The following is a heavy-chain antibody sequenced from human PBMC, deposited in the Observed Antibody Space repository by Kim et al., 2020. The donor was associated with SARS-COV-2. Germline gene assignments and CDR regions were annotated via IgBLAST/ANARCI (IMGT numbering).Heavy chain of an antibody. D-gene: IGHD3-3*01. J-gene: IGHJ6*02. Sequence: NSAQRYQGRVTITADECTRAAYMELSSLRSEDTAVYYCARSIFDLHGMDVWGQGTTVTVSS. V-gene: IGHV1-69*01. CDR3: ARSIFDLHGMDV.